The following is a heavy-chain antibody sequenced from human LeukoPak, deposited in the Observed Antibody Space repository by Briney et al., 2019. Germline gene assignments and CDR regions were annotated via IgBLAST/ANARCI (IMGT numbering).Heavy chain of an antibody. CDR3: ARGRAYSSSWYSPLDY. Sequence: PGGSLRLSCAASGFTLSSYEMNWVRQAPGKGLEWVSYISSSGSTIYYADSVKGRFTISRDNAKNSLYLQMNSLRAEDTAVYYCARGRAYSSSWYSPLDYWGQGTLVTVSS. D-gene: IGHD6-13*01. CDR2: ISSSGSTI. CDR1: GFTLSSYE. J-gene: IGHJ4*02. V-gene: IGHV3-48*03.